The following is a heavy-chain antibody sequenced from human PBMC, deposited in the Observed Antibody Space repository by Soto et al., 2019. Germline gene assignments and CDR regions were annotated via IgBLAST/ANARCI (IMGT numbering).Heavy chain of an antibody. CDR1: GFTFSSYA. CDR2: ISYDGSNK. V-gene: IGHV3-30-3*01. Sequence: PGGSLRLSCAASGFTFSSYAMHWVRQAPGKGLEWVAVISYDGSNKYYADSVKGRFTISRDNSKNTLYLQMNSLRAEDTAVYYCARGAFYFDYWGQGTLVTVS. CDR3: ARGAFYFDY. J-gene: IGHJ4*02.